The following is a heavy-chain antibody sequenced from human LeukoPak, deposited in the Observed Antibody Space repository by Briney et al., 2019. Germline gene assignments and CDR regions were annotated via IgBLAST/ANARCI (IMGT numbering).Heavy chain of an antibody. J-gene: IGHJ2*01. D-gene: IGHD1-14*01. CDR2: IYYSGST. Sequence: KTSETLSLTCTVSGGSISSSSYYWGWIRQPPGKGLEWIGSIYYSGSTYHNPSLKSRVTVSVDTSKNQFSLKLSSVTAADTAVYYCARNRWYFDLWGRGTLVTVSS. CDR1: GGSISSSSYY. V-gene: IGHV4-39*01. CDR3: ARNRWYFDL.